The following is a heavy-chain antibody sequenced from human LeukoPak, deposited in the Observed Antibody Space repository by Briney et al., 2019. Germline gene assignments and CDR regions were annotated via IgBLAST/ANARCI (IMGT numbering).Heavy chain of an antibody. CDR3: AREIVVVVAATPYGMDV. CDR2: INANSGGT. D-gene: IGHD2-15*01. J-gene: IGHJ6*02. CDR1: GYTFTGYY. Sequence: GASVKVSCKASGYTFTGYYMHWVRQAPGQGPEWMGWINANSGGTNYAQKFQGRVTMTRDTSISTAYMELSRLISDDTAVYYCAREIVVVVAATPYGMDVWGQGTTVTVSS. V-gene: IGHV1-2*02.